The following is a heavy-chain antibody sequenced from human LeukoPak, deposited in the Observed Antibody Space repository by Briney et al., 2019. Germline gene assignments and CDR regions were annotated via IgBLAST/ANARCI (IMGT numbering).Heavy chain of an antibody. Sequence: SVKVSCKASGGTFSSYAISWVRQAPRQGLEWMGRIIPIFGTANYAQKFQGRVTITTDESTSTAYMELSSLRSEDTAVYYCATEIGHYDILTGYYADIDYWGQGTLVTVSS. CDR3: ATEIGHYDILTGYYADIDY. J-gene: IGHJ4*02. CDR2: IIPIFGTA. V-gene: IGHV1-69*05. CDR1: GGTFSSYA. D-gene: IGHD3-9*01.